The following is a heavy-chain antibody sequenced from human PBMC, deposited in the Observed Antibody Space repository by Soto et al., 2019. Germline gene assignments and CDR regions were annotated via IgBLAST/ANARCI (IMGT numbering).Heavy chain of an antibody. CDR2: IYHTGST. V-gene: IGHV4-4*02. D-gene: IGHD2-15*01. CDR3: APLPPRIVVVVLPIPT. Sequence: QVQLQESGPRLVKPSGTLSLTCAVSGASISSTNWWTWVRQPPGKGLEWIGEIYHTGSTKYNPSLXRXVXIXLDKSNNQFSLNLSSVTAADTAVYYCAPLPPRIVVVVLPIPTWGQGTLVTVSS. J-gene: IGHJ4*02. CDR1: GASISSTNW.